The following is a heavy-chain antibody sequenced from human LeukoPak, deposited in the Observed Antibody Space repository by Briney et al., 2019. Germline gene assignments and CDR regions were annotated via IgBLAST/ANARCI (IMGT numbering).Heavy chain of an antibody. CDR2: ISGSGSST. J-gene: IGHJ4*02. CDR3: AKGSGGNCYSPFDY. Sequence: PGGSLRLSCAASGFTFSSYATSWVRQAPGKGLEWVSSISGSGSSTYYADSVKGRFTISRDNSKNTLYLQMNSLRAEDTAVYYCAKGSGGNCYSPFDYWGQGTLVTVSS. CDR1: GFTFSSYA. D-gene: IGHD2-15*01. V-gene: IGHV3-23*01.